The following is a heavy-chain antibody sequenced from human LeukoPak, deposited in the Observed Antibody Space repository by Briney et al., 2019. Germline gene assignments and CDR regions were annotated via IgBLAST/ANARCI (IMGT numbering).Heavy chain of an antibody. Sequence: SETLSLTCTVSGYSISSGYYWGWIRQPPGKGLEWIGSIYHSGSTYYNPSPKSRVTISVDTSKNQFSLKLSSVTAADTAVYYCARDSMGAFDHWGQGTLVTVSS. CDR1: GYSISSGYY. D-gene: IGHD1-26*01. CDR3: ARDSMGAFDH. V-gene: IGHV4-38-2*02. J-gene: IGHJ4*02. CDR2: IYHSGST.